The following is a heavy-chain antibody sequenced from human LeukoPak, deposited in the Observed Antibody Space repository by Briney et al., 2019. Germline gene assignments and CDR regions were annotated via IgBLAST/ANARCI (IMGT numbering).Heavy chain of an antibody. CDR2: ISVSGGST. D-gene: IGHD1-26*01. J-gene: IGHJ4*02. V-gene: IGHV3-23*01. Sequence: PGGSLRLSCAASGLTFSSYALSWVRQAPGKGLEWVSAISVSGGSTYYADSVKGRFTISRDNAKNSLYLQMNSLRAEDTAVYYCASSGSYFDYWGQGTLVTVSS. CDR1: GLTFSSYA. CDR3: ASSGSYFDY.